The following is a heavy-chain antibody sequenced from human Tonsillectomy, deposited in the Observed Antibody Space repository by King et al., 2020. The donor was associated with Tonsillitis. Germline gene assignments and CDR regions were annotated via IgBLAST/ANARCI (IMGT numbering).Heavy chain of an antibody. CDR3: STDIWGAYSGYHPFDY. J-gene: IGHJ4*02. CDR1: GFTFSNAW. Sequence: DVQLVESGGGLVKPGGSLRLSCAASGFTFSNAWMNWVRQAPGKGLEWVGRIKSKTDGEATDCAAPVKGRFTFSRDDSKNTLYLQMNSLKTEDTAVYYCSTDIWGAYSGYHPFDYWGQGVLVTVSS. CDR2: IKSKTDGEAT. D-gene: IGHD5-12*01. V-gene: IGHV3-15*07.